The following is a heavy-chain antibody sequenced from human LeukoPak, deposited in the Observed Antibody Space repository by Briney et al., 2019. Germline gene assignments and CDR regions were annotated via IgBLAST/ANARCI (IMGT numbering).Heavy chain of an antibody. V-gene: IGHV4-34*01. CDR1: GGSFSGYY. J-gene: IGHJ4*02. D-gene: IGHD6-19*01. Sequence: SETLSLTCAVYGGSFSGYYWSWIRQPPGKGPEWIGEINHSGSTNYNPSLKSRVTISVDTSKNQFSLKLSSVTAADTAVYYCARRKGTSGWSRGSPYYFDYWGQGTLFTVSP. CDR3: ARRKGTSGWSRGSPYYFDY. CDR2: INHSGST.